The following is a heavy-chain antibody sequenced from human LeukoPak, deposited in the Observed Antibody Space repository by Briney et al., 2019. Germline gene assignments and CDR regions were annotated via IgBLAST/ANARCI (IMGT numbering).Heavy chain of an antibody. CDR3: AKVVYDFWSAIDY. Sequence: GGSLRLSCAASGFTFSSYVLNWFRQAPGKGLEWVSAISGSGGNTYYADSVKGRFTISRDNSKNTLYLQMNSLRAEDTARYYCAKVVYDFWSAIDYWGQGTLVTVSS. CDR2: ISGSGGNT. D-gene: IGHD3-3*01. V-gene: IGHV3-23*01. J-gene: IGHJ4*02. CDR1: GFTFSSYV.